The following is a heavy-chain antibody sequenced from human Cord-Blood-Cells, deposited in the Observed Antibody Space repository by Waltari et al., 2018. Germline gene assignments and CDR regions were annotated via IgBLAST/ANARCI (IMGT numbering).Heavy chain of an antibody. CDR2: INHSGST. V-gene: IGHV4-34*01. CDR3: ARGNSGSYYWFDP. Sequence: QVQLQQWGAGLLKPSETLSLTCAVYGGSFSGYSWSWIRQPPGKGLEWIGEINHSGSTNYNPSLKSRVTISVDTSKNQFSLKLSSVTAADTAVYYCARGNSGSYYWFDPWGQGTLVTVSS. J-gene: IGHJ5*02. CDR1: GGSFSGYS. D-gene: IGHD1-26*01.